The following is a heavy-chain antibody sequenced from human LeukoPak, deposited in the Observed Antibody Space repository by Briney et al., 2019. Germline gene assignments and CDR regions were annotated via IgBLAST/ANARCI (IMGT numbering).Heavy chain of an antibody. Sequence: GGSLRLSCAASGFTVSSNYMSWVRQAPGKGLEWVSVIYSGGSTYYADSVKGRFTISRDNSKNTLYLQMNSLRAEDTAVYYCARDPGPYSYGSGAFDIWGQGTMVTVSS. CDR3: ARDPGPYSYGSGAFDI. CDR1: GFTVSSNY. D-gene: IGHD5-18*01. CDR2: IYSGGST. J-gene: IGHJ3*02. V-gene: IGHV3-66*01.